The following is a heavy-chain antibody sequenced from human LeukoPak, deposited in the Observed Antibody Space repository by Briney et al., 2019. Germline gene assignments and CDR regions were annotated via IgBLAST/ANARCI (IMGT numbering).Heavy chain of an antibody. V-gene: IGHV4-61*02. CDR2: IYTSGST. Sequence: PSQTLSLTCTVSGGSISSGSYYWSWIRQPAGKGLEWIGRIYTSGSTNYNPSLKSRVTISVDTSKNQFSLKLSSVTAADTAVYYCARGVTIFGVIGGFDYWGQGTLVTVSS. D-gene: IGHD3-3*01. J-gene: IGHJ4*02. CDR1: GGSISSGSYY. CDR3: ARGVTIFGVIGGFDY.